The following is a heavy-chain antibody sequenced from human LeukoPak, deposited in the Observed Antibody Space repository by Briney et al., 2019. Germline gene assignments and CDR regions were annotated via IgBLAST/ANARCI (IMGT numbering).Heavy chain of an antibody. J-gene: IGHJ4*02. V-gene: IGHV3-23*01. D-gene: IGHD3-10*01. CDR1: GFTFSSYG. CDR2: ISGSGGST. CDR3: ADVWFGERDY. Sequence: GGTLRLSCAASGFTFSSYGMSWVRQAPGKGLEWVSAISGSGGSTYYADSVKGRFTISRDNSKNTLYLQMNSLRAEDTAVYYCADVWFGERDYWGQGTLVTVSS.